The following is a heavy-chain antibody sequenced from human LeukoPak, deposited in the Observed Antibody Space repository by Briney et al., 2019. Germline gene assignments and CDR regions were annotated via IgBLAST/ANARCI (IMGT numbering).Heavy chain of an antibody. CDR1: GGSISDDY. D-gene: IGHD3-10*01. V-gene: IGHV4-4*09. J-gene: IGHJ5*02. Sequence: SETLSLTCTVSGGSISDDYWGWIRQPPGKGLEWIGYIYTSGSTDYNPSLKSRVTMSVDTSKNQFSLKLSSVTAADTAVYYCARDFTIFWFDPWGQGTLVTVSS. CDR2: IYTSGST. CDR3: ARDFTIFWFDP.